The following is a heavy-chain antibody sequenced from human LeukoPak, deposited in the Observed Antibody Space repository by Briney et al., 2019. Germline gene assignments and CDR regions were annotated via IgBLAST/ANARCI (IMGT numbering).Heavy chain of an antibody. CDR2: ISYDGSNK. Sequence: GRSLRLSCAASGFTFSSYGMHWVRQAPGKRLEWVAVISYDGSNKYYADSVKGRFTISRDNSRNMLYLQMNSLRAEDTAVYYCARGYIRKYYYDSSGYYYWGQGTLVTVSS. CDR1: GFTFSSYG. J-gene: IGHJ4*02. D-gene: IGHD3-22*01. CDR3: ARGYIRKYYYDSSGYYY. V-gene: IGHV3-30*03.